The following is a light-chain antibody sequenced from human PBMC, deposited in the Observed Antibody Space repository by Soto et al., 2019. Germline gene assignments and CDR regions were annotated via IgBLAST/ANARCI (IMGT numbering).Light chain of an antibody. CDR1: QSVSSN. J-gene: IGKJ1*01. CDR2: GAS. CDR3: QQYNNWPRT. Sequence: EIVMTQSQATLSVSPGERASVSCRASQSVSSNLAWYQQKPGQAPRLLIYGASTRATGIPARFSGSGSGTEFTLTISSLQSEDFAVYYCQQYNNWPRTFGQGTKVDI. V-gene: IGKV3-15*01.